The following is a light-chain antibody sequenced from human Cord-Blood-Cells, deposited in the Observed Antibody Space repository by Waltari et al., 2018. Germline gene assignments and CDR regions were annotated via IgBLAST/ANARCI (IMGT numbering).Light chain of an antibody. CDR2: DAS. CDR1: QSVSSY. Sequence: EIVFTQSPATLSLSPGELATPSCRASQSVSSYLAWYQQQPGQAPRLLIYDASTRATGIPARFSGSGSGTDFTLTISSLEPEDFAVYYCQQRSNWPPTFGQGTRLEIK. V-gene: IGKV3-11*01. CDR3: QQRSNWPPT. J-gene: IGKJ5*01.